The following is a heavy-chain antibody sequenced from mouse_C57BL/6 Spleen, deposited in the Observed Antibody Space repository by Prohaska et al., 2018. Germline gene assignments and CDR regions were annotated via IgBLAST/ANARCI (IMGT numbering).Heavy chain of an antibody. Sequence: EVQLQQSGPELVKPGASVKISCKASGYTFTDYYMNWVKQSHGKSLEWIGDINPNNGGTSYNQKFKGKATLTVDKSSSTAYMELRSLTSEDSAVYYCARANWYFDYWGQGTTLTVSS. V-gene: IGHV1-26*01. CDR3: ARANWYFDY. CDR2: INPNNGGT. CDR1: GYTFTDYY. D-gene: IGHD4-1*01. J-gene: IGHJ2*01.